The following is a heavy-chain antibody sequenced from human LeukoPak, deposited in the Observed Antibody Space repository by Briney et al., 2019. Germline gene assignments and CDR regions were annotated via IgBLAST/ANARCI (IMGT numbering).Heavy chain of an antibody. D-gene: IGHD2-8*01. Sequence: GGTLRLSCAASGFSLNTYGMSWVRQPPGKGLEWVSGIGGGDYSIYYADSLKGRFTISKDTSKNTLYLQVNSLTAGNTAVYYCAKDSHNGYFDYWGQGTLVTVSS. V-gene: IGHV3-23*01. CDR3: AKDSHNGYFDY. CDR2: IGGGDYSI. CDR1: GFSLNTYG. J-gene: IGHJ4*02.